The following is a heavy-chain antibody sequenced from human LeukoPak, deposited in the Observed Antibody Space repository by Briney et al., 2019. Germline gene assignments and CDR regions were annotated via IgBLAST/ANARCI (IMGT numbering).Heavy chain of an antibody. J-gene: IGHJ4*02. D-gene: IGHD3-22*01. CDR3: AKGPEDYYDSSGYKYYFDY. Sequence: GGSLRLSCAASGFTFSSYAMSWVRQAPGKGLEWVSAISGSGGSTYYADSVKGRFTISRDNSKNTLYLQMNSLRAEDTAVYYCAKGPEDYYDSSGYKYYFDYWGQGTLVTVSS. CDR1: GFTFSSYA. CDR2: ISGSGGST. V-gene: IGHV3-23*01.